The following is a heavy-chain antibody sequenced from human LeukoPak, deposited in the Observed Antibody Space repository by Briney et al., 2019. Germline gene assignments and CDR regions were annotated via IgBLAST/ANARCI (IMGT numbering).Heavy chain of an antibody. CDR1: GGTFSSYA. CDR3: ARLPITDSGYDWVDY. Sequence: SVKVSCKASGGTFSSYAISWVRQAPGQGLEWMGRIVPILGIANYAQKFQGRVTITADKSTSTAYMELSSLRSEDTAVYYCARLPITDSGYDWVDYWGQGTLVTVSS. V-gene: IGHV1-69*04. J-gene: IGHJ4*02. D-gene: IGHD5-12*01. CDR2: IVPILGIA.